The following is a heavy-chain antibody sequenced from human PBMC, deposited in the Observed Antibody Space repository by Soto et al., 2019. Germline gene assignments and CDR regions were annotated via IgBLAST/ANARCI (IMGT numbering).Heavy chain of an antibody. CDR2: MNPNSGNT. Sequence: ASVKVSCKASGYTFTSYDINWVRQATGQGLEWMGWMNPNSGNTGYAQKFQGRVTMTRNTSISTAYMELSSLRSEDTAVYYCARMAFGHYDILTGYYYYGMDVWGQGTTVTVS. V-gene: IGHV1-8*01. D-gene: IGHD3-9*01. J-gene: IGHJ6*02. CDR3: ARMAFGHYDILTGYYYYGMDV. CDR1: GYTFTSYD.